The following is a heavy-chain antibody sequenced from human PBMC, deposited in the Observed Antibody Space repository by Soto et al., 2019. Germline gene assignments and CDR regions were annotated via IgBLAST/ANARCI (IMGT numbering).Heavy chain of an antibody. CDR3: ASVHGSMGHEFFFDY. V-gene: IGHV4-59*01. CDR2: IYYRGNT. CDR1: GGSISRYY. J-gene: IGHJ4*02. D-gene: IGHD3-10*01. Sequence: PSETLSLTCSVSGGSISRYYWSWVRQPPGQELEWIGYIYYRGNTNYNPSLESRLTMSVDTSKNQFSVRLTSVTAADTAIYYCASVHGSMGHEFFFDYWGQGALVTVSS.